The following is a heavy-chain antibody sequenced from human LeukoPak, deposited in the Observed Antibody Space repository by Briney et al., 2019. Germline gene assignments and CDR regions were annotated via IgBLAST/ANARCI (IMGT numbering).Heavy chain of an antibody. D-gene: IGHD3-10*01. CDR3: ARGKIWSPVYLSH. Sequence: SETLSLTCTVSGGSISSYYWSWIRQPPGKGLEWIGYIYYSGSTNYNPSLKSRVTISVDTSKNQFSLKLSSVTAADTAVYYCARGKIWSPVYLSHWGQGTLVTVSS. CDR2: IYYSGST. CDR1: GGSISSYY. J-gene: IGHJ4*02. V-gene: IGHV4-59*01.